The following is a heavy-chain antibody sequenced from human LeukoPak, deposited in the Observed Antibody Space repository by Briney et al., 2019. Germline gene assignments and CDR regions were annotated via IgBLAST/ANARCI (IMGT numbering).Heavy chain of an antibody. CDR2: GFYSGNT. J-gene: IGHJ4*02. D-gene: IGHD4-23*01. V-gene: IGHV4-39*07. Sequence: PSETLSLTCTVSGGSISSSNHYWGWIRQPPGKGLEWIGTGFYSGNTYYNPSLKSRVTISVDTSKNQFSLKLTSVTAADTAVYYCARGYGGKRGKLDSWGQGTLVTVSS. CDR3: ARGYGGKRGKLDS. CDR1: GGSISSSNHY.